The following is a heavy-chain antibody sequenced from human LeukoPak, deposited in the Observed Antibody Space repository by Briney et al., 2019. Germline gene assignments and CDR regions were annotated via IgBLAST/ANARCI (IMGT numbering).Heavy chain of an antibody. CDR2: ISGSGGST. CDR3: AKDEGYDSSGYYGDY. V-gene: IGHV3-23*01. D-gene: IGHD3-22*01. Sequence: GASLRLSCAASGLTFSSYAMSWVRQAPGKGLEWVSAISGSGGSTYYADSVKGRFTISRDNSKNTLYLQMNSLRAEDTAVYYCAKDEGYDSSGYYGDYRGQGTLVTVPS. CDR1: GLTFSSYA. J-gene: IGHJ4*02.